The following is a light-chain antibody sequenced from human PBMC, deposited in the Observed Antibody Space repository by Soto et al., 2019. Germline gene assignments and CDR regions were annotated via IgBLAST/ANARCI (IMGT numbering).Light chain of an antibody. Sequence: QSVLTQPPPASGSPGQSVTISCTGTSSDVGGYNYVSWYQQHPGKAPKLMIYEVSKRPSGVPDRFSGSKSGNTASLTVSGLQAEDEADYYCSSYGGSNNLVFGGGTKVTVL. V-gene: IGLV2-8*01. J-gene: IGLJ2*01. CDR1: SSDVGGYNY. CDR3: SSYGGSNNLV. CDR2: EVS.